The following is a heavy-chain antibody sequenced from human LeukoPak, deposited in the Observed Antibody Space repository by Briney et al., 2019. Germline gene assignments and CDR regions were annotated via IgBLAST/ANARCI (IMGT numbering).Heavy chain of an antibody. J-gene: IGHJ4*02. CDR3: AKAVGIHLTGYFDY. V-gene: IGHV3-21*01. CDR2: ISSSSSYI. Sequence: PGGSLRLSCAASGFTFSSYAMSWVRQAPGKGLEWVSSISSSSSYIYYADSVKGRFTISRDNAKNSLYLQMNSLRAEDTAVYYCAKAVGIHLTGYFDYWGQGTLVTVSS. CDR1: GFTFSSYA. D-gene: IGHD1-26*01.